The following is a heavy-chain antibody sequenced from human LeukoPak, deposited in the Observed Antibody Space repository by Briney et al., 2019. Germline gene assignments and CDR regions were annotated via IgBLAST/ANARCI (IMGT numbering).Heavy chain of an antibody. CDR3: ARDIVVVPAAGGWSDP. Sequence: GASVKVSCKASGYTFTSYGISWVRQAPGQGLEWMGWISAYNGNTNYAQKLQGRVTMTTDTSTSTAYMELRSLRSDDTAVYYCARDIVVVPAAGGWSDPWGQGTLVTVSS. V-gene: IGHV1-18*01. J-gene: IGHJ5*02. D-gene: IGHD2-2*01. CDR2: ISAYNGNT. CDR1: GYTFTSYG.